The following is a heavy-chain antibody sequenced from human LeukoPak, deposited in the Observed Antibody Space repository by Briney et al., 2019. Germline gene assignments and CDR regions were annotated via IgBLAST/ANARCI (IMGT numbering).Heavy chain of an antibody. V-gene: IGHV4-4*09. CDR3: ARGFLEWLRDYNYYYMDV. CDR1: GGSISSYY. D-gene: IGHD3-3*01. CDR2: IYTSGST. J-gene: IGHJ6*03. Sequence: SETLSLTCTVPGGSISSYYWSWIRQPPGKGLEWIGYIYTSGSTNYNPSLKSRVTISVDTSKNQFSLKLSSVTAADTAVYYCARGFLEWLRDYNYYYMDVWGKGTTVTVSS.